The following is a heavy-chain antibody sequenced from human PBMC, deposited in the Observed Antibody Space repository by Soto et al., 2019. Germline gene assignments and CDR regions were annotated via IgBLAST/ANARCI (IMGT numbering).Heavy chain of an antibody. V-gene: IGHV4-59*01. J-gene: IGHJ4*02. Sequence: KASETLSLTCTVYGGSISSYYWSWIRQPPGKGLEWIGYIYNSGSTNYNPSLKSRVTISVDTSKNQFSLKLSSVTAADTAVYYCAYGDSRGPFDSWGQGTLVTVSS. D-gene: IGHD4-17*01. CDR3: AYGDSRGPFDS. CDR2: IYNSGST. CDR1: GGSISSYY.